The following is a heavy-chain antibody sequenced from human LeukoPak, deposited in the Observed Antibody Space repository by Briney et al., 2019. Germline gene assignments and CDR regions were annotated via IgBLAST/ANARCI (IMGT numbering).Heavy chain of an antibody. CDR2: ISGSGGST. V-gene: IGHV3-23*01. CDR3: AKVADSGSYPYYFDY. CDR1: GFTFSSYA. Sequence: GGSLRLSCAASGFTFSSYAMSWVRQAPGKGLEWVSAISGSGGSTYYADSVKGRFTISRDNSKNTLYLQMNSPRAEDTAVYYCAKVADSGSYPYYFDYWGQGTLVTVPS. J-gene: IGHJ4*02. D-gene: IGHD1-26*01.